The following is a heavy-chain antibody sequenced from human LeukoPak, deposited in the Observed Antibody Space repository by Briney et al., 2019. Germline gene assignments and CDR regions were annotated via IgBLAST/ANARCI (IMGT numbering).Heavy chain of an antibody. D-gene: IGHD2-21*02. CDR3: ARGDCSGDCYHPLYY. CDR2: IRHDGSIK. Sequence: GGSLRLSCAASGFTFSSYALHWVRQAPGQGLDWVAFIRHDGSIKYYLDSVKGRFTISRDNSKNTLYLQMNSLRTEDTAVYYCARGDCSGDCYHPLYYWGQGSLVTVSS. J-gene: IGHJ4*02. CDR1: GFTFSSYA. V-gene: IGHV3-30*02.